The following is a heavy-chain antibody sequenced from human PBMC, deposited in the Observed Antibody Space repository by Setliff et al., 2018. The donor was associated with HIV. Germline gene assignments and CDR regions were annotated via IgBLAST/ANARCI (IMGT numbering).Heavy chain of an antibody. D-gene: IGHD2-2*01. CDR3: ARQGLVLVPASIDWRLPPSPIDY. J-gene: IGHJ4*02. Sequence: SETLSLTCTVSGGSISSSSYYWGWIRQPPGKGLEWIGNIYYSGSTYYNPSLKSRVTISVDKSKNQSSLKLASVTAADTAVYYCARQGLVLVPASIDWRLPPSPIDYWGQGALVTVS. V-gene: IGHV4-39*07. CDR1: GGSISSSSYY. CDR2: IYYSGST.